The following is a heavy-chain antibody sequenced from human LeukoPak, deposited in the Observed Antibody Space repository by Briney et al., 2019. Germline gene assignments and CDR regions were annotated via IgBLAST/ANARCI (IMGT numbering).Heavy chain of an antibody. V-gene: IGHV3-11*04. CDR2: ISSSGSTI. CDR1: GFTFSDYY. D-gene: IGHD3-10*01. Sequence: NPGGSLRLSCAASGFTFSDYYMSWIRQAPGKGLEWVSYISSSGSTIYYADSVKGRFTISRDNAKNSLYLQMNSLRAEDTAVYYCARDGWFGELLYLDYWGQGTLVAVSS. J-gene: IGHJ4*02. CDR3: ARDGWFGELLYLDY.